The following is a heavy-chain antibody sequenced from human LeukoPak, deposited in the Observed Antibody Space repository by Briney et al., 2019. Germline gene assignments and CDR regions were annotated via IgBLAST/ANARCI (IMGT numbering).Heavy chain of an antibody. CDR2: IYYSGST. V-gene: IGHV4-59*01. J-gene: IGHJ4*02. CDR1: GGSISSYY. CDR3: ARVGCSGGSCYSFGY. D-gene: IGHD2-15*01. Sequence: PSETLSLTCTVSGGSISSYYWSWIRQPPGKGLEWIGYIYYSGSTNYNPSLKSRVTISVDTSKNQFSLKLSSVTAADTAVYYCARVGCSGGSCYSFGYWGQGTLVTVSS.